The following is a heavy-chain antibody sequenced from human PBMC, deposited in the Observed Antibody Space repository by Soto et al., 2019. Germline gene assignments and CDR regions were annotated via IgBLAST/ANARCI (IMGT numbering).Heavy chain of an antibody. V-gene: IGHV4-59*13. CDR1: GGSIRDYY. J-gene: IGHJ5*01. CDR3: ARDTQWSGGDWYEDLFDS. Sequence: QVQLQESGPGLVKPSETLSLTCTVSGGSIRDYYWSWIRQPPGKGLEWIGHIYYTGRTNYNSPLKSRVTMSLDMSKNQFSLKLPSVTAADTAVYYCARDTQWSGGDWYEDLFDSWGQGTLVTVSS. D-gene: IGHD2-21*02. CDR2: IYYTGRT.